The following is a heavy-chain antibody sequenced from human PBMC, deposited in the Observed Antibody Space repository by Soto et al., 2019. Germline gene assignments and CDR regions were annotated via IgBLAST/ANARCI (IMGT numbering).Heavy chain of an antibody. CDR1: GGSFSGYY. V-gene: IGHV4-34*01. CDR3: ARGQVSSYVYYYYYGMDV. CDR2: INHSGTT. D-gene: IGHD2-2*01. Sequence: QVRLQQWGAGLLKPSETLSLTCAVFGGSFSGYYWTWIRQPPGKGLEWIGEINHSGTTKYNPSLKSRVTISVDTSKNQFSLKLSSATAADMAVYYCARGQVSSYVYYYYYGMDVWGRGTTVTVS. J-gene: IGHJ6*02.